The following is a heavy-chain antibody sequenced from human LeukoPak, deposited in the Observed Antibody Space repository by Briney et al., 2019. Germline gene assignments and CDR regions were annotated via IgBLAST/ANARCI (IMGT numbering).Heavy chain of an antibody. D-gene: IGHD1-26*01. J-gene: IGHJ4*02. Sequence: GGSLRLSCAASGFTFSSYEMNWVRQAPGKGLEWISYISSSGSTIYYADSVKGRFTISRDNAKNLLYLQMNSLRAEDTAVYYCAREVVGTTSEFDYWGQGTLVTVSS. CDR3: AREVVGTTSEFDY. V-gene: IGHV3-48*03. CDR1: GFTFSSYE. CDR2: ISSSGSTI.